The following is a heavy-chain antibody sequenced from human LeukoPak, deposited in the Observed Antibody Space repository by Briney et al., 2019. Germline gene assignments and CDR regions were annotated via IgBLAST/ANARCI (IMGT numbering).Heavy chain of an antibody. CDR1: GGSISSGGYY. D-gene: IGHD4-11*01. J-gene: IGHJ4*02. CDR3: ARGSSNYDY. CDR2: IYTSGST. V-gene: IGHV4-61*02. Sequence: SETLSLTCTVSGGSISSGGYYWSWIRQPAGKGLEWIGRIYTSGSTNYNPSLKSRVTISVDTSKNQFSLELSSVTAADTAVYYCARGSSNYDYWGQGTLVTVSS.